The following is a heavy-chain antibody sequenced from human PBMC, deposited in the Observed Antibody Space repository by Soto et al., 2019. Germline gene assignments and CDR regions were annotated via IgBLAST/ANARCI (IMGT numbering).Heavy chain of an antibody. CDR1: GGSIRSSRYY. V-gene: IGHV4-39*01. D-gene: IGHD6-6*01. J-gene: IGHJ5*01. Sequence: SETLSLTCTVSGGSIRSSRYYWGWIRQPPGKGLEWIGNIYYSGSTYNNPSLKSRVSISVDTSKNQFSLRVSSVTAADTAVYYCARLVYGSSPSVVSWGQGTPVTVSS. CDR2: IYYSGST. CDR3: ARLVYGSSPSVVS.